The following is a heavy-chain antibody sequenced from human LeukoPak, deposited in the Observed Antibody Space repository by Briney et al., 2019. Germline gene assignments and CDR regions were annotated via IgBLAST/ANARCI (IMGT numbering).Heavy chain of an antibody. CDR1: GYSISSGYY. D-gene: IGHD3-9*01. V-gene: IGHV4-38-2*02. Sequence: SETLSLTCTVSGYSISSGYYWGWIRQPPGKGLEWIGSIYHSGSTYYNPSLKSRVTISVDTSKTQFSLKLTSVTAADTAVYYCARDPTYDILTGSYDYWGQGTLVTVSS. CDR2: IYHSGST. CDR3: ARDPTYDILTGSYDY. J-gene: IGHJ4*02.